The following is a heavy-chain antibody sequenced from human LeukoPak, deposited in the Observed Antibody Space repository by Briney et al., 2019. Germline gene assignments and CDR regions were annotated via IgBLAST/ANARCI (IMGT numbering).Heavy chain of an antibody. Sequence: GGSLRLSCVASGFAFSDDSMNWVRQPPGTGLEWVSSISSTSKYIYYADSVKGRFTISRDNAKNSLFLQMNNLRVDDSAVYYCAREYTAMAYDYWGQGNLVTVSS. J-gene: IGHJ4*02. CDR3: AREYTAMAYDY. CDR1: GFAFSDDS. CDR2: ISSTSKYI. V-gene: IGHV3-21*01. D-gene: IGHD5-18*01.